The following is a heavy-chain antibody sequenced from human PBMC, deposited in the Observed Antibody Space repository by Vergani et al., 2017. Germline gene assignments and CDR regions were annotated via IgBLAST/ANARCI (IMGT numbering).Heavy chain of an antibody. D-gene: IGHD3-3*01. CDR2: ISARYPST. Sequence: EVQLLQSGGGVIQPGGSVRLSCAASGFTFSACPMTWVRQAPGKGLEWVSAISARYPSTYYADSVKGRFTISRDNSKNMLYLQMNSLRAEDTAVYYCAKLYYDFWSGYYTKSSTYYFDYWGQGTLVTVSS. V-gene: IGHV3-23*01. J-gene: IGHJ4*02. CDR3: AKLYYDFWSGYYTKSSTYYFDY. CDR1: GFTFSACP.